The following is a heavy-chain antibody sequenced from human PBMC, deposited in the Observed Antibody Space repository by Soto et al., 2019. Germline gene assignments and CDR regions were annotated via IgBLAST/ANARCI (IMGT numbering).Heavy chain of an antibody. CDR1: GGSISSSSYY. V-gene: IGHV4-39*01. CDR2: INYSGST. CDR3: ARGLWERVRGVIGMDV. Sequence: NPSETLSLTCTVSGGSISSSSYYWGWIRQPPGKGLEWIGNINYSGSTYYNPSLKSRVTISVDTSKNQFSLKLSSVTAADTAVYYCARGLWERVRGVIGMDVWGQGTTVTSP. D-gene: IGHD3-10*01. J-gene: IGHJ6*02.